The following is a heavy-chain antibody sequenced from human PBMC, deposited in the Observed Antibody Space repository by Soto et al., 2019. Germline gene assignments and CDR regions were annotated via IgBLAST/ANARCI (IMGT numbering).Heavy chain of an antibody. Sequence: QVQLQESGPGLVKPSETLSLTCTVSGDSVSSGNYYWTWIRQPPGGGLEWIGYIHSSGSTIYNPSLKSRVIISADPSKTHFSLKLTSVTAADTAVYYCARGQQLVYFDYWGQGTLVTVSS. CDR3: ARGQQLVYFDY. V-gene: IGHV4-61*03. CDR1: GDSVSSGNYY. CDR2: IHSSGST. D-gene: IGHD6-13*01. J-gene: IGHJ4*02.